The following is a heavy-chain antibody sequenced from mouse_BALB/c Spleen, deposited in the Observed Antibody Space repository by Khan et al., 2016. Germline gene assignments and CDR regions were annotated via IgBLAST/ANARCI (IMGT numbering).Heavy chain of an antibody. CDR2: INPDSSKI. CDR1: GFDFSRYW. CDR3: ARRGCCFSMDN. V-gene: IGHV4-1*02. J-gene: IGHJ4*01. Sequence: EVKLLEPGGGLVQPGGSLKLSCAASGFDFSRYWMSWVRQAPGKGLEWIGEINPDSSKINYTPSLKDKFIISRDNAKNTLYLQMSKVRSEDTALYYCARRGCCFSMDNWGQGTSVTVSS.